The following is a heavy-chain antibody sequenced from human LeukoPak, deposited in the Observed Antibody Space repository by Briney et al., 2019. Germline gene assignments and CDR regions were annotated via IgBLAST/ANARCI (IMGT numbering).Heavy chain of an antibody. V-gene: IGHV3-74*01. CDR3: ATKDIVVVPAAEPFDY. CDR1: GFTFSSYW. J-gene: IGHJ4*02. D-gene: IGHD2-2*01. Sequence: PGGSLRLSCAAAGFTFSSYWMHSVRQAPGKGPVWVSRINSDGSSTSYADSVKGRFTISRDNAKNTLYLQMNSLRAEDTAVYYCATKDIVVVPAAEPFDYWGQGTLVTVSS. CDR2: INSDGSST.